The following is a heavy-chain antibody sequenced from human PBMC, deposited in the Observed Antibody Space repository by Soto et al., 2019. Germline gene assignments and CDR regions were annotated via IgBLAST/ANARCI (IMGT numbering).Heavy chain of an antibody. CDR3: AKGGWLDGYNAPLYS. D-gene: IGHD6-19*01. CDR1: GITFSSFA. V-gene: IGHV3-23*01. J-gene: IGHJ4*02. CDR2: IGAGSVGT. Sequence: GGSLRLSCAASGITFSSFAMSWVRQAPGKGLEWVSAIGAGSVGTHYADSVKGRFTISRDDSNSTVYLHMSSLRPEDSALYYCAKGGWLDGYNAPLYSWGQGALVTVSS.